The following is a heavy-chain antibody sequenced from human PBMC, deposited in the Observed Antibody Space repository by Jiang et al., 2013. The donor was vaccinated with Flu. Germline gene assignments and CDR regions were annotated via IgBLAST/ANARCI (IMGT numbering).Heavy chain of an antibody. CDR2: INPSGGST. CDR1: GYTFTSYY. CDR3: ARDDSSGYYFGTFDY. V-gene: IGHV1-46*01. Sequence: SGAEVKKPGASVKVSCKASGYTFTSYYMHWVRQAPGQGLEWMGIINPSGGSTSYAQKFQGRVTMTRDTSTSTVYMELSSLRSEDTAVYYCARDDSSGYYFGTFDYWGQGTLVTVSS. D-gene: IGHD3-22*01. J-gene: IGHJ4*02.